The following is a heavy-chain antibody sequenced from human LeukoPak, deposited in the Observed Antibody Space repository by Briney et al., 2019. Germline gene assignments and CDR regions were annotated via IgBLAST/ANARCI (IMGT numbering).Heavy chain of an antibody. CDR3: TAGGHYFGD. J-gene: IGHJ4*02. CDR1: GFTFSDAW. CDR2: IKSKTDGGAT. V-gene: IGHV3-15*01. Sequence: PGGSLRLSCAASGFTFSDAWMSWVRQAPGKGLEGVGRIKSKTDGGATECAAPVKGRFTISRDHLGNTLSLEMNSLKIEDTAVYYCTAGGHYFGDWGQGTLVTVSS.